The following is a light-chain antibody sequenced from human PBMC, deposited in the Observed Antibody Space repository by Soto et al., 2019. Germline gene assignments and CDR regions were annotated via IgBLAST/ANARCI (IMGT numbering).Light chain of an antibody. CDR1: QSVSSY. Sequence: EMVLTQAPATLSLSPAERATLSCRASQSVSSYLAWYQQKPGQAPRLLIYDASNRATGIPARFSGSGSGTDFTLTISSLEPEDFAVYYCQQRSNWPLTFGGGTKVDIK. J-gene: IGKJ4*01. V-gene: IGKV3-11*01. CDR3: QQRSNWPLT. CDR2: DAS.